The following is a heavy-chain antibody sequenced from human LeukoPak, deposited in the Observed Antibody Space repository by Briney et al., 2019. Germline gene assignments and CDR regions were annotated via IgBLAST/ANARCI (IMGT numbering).Heavy chain of an antibody. Sequence: ASVKVSCKVSGYTLTELSMHWVRQAPGKGLEWMEGFDPEDGETIYAQKFQGRVTMTEDTSTDTAYMELNSLRSDDTAVYYCATDPGETVPAAKGPRGDYCYGMDVWGQGTTVTVSS. V-gene: IGHV1-24*01. CDR1: GYTLTELS. D-gene: IGHD2-2*01. CDR2: FDPEDGET. CDR3: ATDPGETVPAAKGPRGDYCYGMDV. J-gene: IGHJ6*02.